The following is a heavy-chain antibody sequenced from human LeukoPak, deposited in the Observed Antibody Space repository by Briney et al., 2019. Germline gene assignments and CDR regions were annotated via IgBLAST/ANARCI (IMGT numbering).Heavy chain of an antibody. J-gene: IGHJ4*02. Sequence: GESLKISCKGSGYSFTGYWIGWVRQMPGKGLEWMGIIYPGDSDTRYSPSFQGQVTISADKPISTAYLQWSSLKASDTAMYYCARRWGYCSSTSCYAYYYFDYWGQGTLVTVSS. D-gene: IGHD2-2*01. CDR1: GYSFTGYW. CDR3: ARRWGYCSSTSCYAYYYFDY. CDR2: IYPGDSDT. V-gene: IGHV5-51*01.